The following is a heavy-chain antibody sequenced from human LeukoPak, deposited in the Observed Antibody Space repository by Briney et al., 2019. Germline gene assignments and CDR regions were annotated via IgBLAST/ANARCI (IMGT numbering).Heavy chain of an antibody. D-gene: IGHD3-10*02. CDR1: GFTFSSYE. J-gene: IGHJ6*04. Sequence: PGGSLRLSRAASGFTFSSYEMNWVRQAAGKGLEWVSYISSSGSTIYYADSVKGRFTISSDDAKNSLYLQMNSLRAEDTAIYYCAELGITMIGGVWGKGTTVTISS. V-gene: IGHV3-48*03. CDR2: ISSSGSTI. CDR3: AELGITMIGGV.